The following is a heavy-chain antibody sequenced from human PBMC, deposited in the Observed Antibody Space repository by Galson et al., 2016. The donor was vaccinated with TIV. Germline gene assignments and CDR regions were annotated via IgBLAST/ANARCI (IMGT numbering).Heavy chain of an antibody. Sequence: SLRLSCATSGFTFSNYGMYWVRQAPGKGLEWVALIWFDGNANFYEASVKGRFTISRDPSRDTQYLQMNSLSAEDTALYYCARDGSWSGDPIYGGTRPDFWGRGTLVTVSS. CDR1: GFTFSNYG. V-gene: IGHV3-33*07. CDR3: ARDGSWSGDPIYGGTRPDF. CDR2: IWFDGNAN. D-gene: IGHD3-10*01. J-gene: IGHJ4*02.